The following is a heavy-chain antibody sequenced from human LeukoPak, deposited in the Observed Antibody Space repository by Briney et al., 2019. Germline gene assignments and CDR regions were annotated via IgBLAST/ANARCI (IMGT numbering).Heavy chain of an antibody. CDR2: IYYSGNT. J-gene: IGHJ5*02. Sequence: PSETLSLTCTVSGGSISSYYWSWIRQPPGKGLEWIGYIYYSGNTNYNPSLKSRVTISVDKSKNQFSLKLSSVTAADTAVYYCAREGIDQKYYYDSSPSRFDPWGQGTLVTVSS. CDR1: GGSISSYY. V-gene: IGHV4-59*12. CDR3: AREGIDQKYYYDSSPSRFDP. D-gene: IGHD3-22*01.